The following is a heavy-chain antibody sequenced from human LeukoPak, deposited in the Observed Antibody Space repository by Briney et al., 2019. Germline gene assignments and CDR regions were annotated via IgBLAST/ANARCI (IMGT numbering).Heavy chain of an antibody. J-gene: IGHJ5*02. CDR3: ATSETSEATFGGA. Sequence: PGGSLRLSCAASGFTFSSYAMSWVRQAPGKGLEWVANINQDGSEKYYVDSVKGRFTVSRDNAKNSLFLQMNSLRAEDTAVYYCATSETSEATFGGAWGQGTLVTVSS. D-gene: IGHD3-16*01. V-gene: IGHV3-7*01. CDR2: INQDGSEK. CDR1: GFTFSSYA.